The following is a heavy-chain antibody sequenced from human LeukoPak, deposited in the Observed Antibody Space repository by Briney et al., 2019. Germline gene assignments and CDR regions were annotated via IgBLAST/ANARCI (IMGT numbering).Heavy chain of an antibody. CDR1: GGSTSSYY. CDR2: IYYSGST. CDR3: ARHSSHYYDSSGYYGPADY. J-gene: IGHJ4*02. V-gene: IGHV4-59*08. D-gene: IGHD3-22*01. Sequence: PSETLSLTCTVSGGSTSSYYWSWIRQPPGKGLEWIGYIYYSGSTNYNPSLKSRVTISVDTSKNQFSLKLSSVTAADTAVYYCARHSSHYYDSSGYYGPADYWGQGTLVTVSS.